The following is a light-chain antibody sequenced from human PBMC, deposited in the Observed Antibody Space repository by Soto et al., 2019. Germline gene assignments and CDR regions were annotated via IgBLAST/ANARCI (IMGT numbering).Light chain of an antibody. J-gene: IGKJ3*01. CDR2: HAS. V-gene: IGKV3-20*01. CDR3: QQYGSAPPT. Sequence: EIVLTQSPGTLSLSPGERATLSCRASESIDNNFLAWYQQKPGQAPRFLIYHASSRATGIPNRFSGSGSGKDFTLTISRLEPEDFAVYYCQQYGSAPPTFGPGTKVDVK. CDR1: ESIDNNF.